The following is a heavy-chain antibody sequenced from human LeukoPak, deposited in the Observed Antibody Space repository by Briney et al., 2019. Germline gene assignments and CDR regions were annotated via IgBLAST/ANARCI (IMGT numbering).Heavy chain of an antibody. CDR2: INTGKGNT. CDR3: ARDHVVGLAPFDP. V-gene: IGHV1-3*04. J-gene: IGHJ5*02. D-gene: IGHD2-15*01. Sequence: ASVKVSCKASGYTFTDYAMHWVRQAPGERLEWMGWINTGKGNTKCSQKFQGRVTITMDTSASTAYMELSSLRSEDTAVYYCARDHVVGLAPFDPWGQGTLVTVSS. CDR1: GYTFTDYA.